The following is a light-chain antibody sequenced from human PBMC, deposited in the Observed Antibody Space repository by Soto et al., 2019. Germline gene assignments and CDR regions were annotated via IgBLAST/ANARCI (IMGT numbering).Light chain of an antibody. J-gene: IGKJ1*01. CDR2: GAS. CDR3: QQYGSSPVT. CDR1: QSVTSSY. V-gene: IGKV3-20*01. Sequence: EIVFTQSPGTLSFSPGERATLSCRASQSVTSSYLAWYQRKPGQAPRLLIYGASSRATGIPDRFSGSGSGTDFSLTISRLEPADFAVYYCQQYGSSPVTFGQGTKVDIK.